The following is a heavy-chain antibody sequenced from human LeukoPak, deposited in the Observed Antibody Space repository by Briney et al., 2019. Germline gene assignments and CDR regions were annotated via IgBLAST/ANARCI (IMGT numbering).Heavy chain of an antibody. CDR1: GYTFTGYY. V-gene: IGHV1-2*02. Sequence: GASVKVSCKASGYTFTGYYMHWVRQAPGQGLEWMGWINPNSGGTNYAQKFQGRVTITADKSTSTAYMELSSLRSEDTAVYYCARVLRWDAFDIWGQGTMVTVSS. CDR3: ARVLRWDAFDI. J-gene: IGHJ3*02. D-gene: IGHD5-24*01. CDR2: INPNSGGT.